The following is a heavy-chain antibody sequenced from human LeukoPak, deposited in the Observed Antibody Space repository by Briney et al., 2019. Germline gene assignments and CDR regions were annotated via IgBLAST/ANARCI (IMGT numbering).Heavy chain of an antibody. D-gene: IGHD4-23*01. CDR1: GFTFSSYA. CDR3: AKDLNYGGNSASGL. V-gene: IGHV3-23*01. J-gene: IGHJ2*01. Sequence: DPGGSLRLSCAASGFTFSSYAMSWVRQAPGKGLEWVSAISGSGGSTYYADSVKGRFTISRDNSKNTLYLQMNSLRAEDTAVYYCAKDLNYGGNSASGLWGRGTLVTVSS. CDR2: ISGSGGST.